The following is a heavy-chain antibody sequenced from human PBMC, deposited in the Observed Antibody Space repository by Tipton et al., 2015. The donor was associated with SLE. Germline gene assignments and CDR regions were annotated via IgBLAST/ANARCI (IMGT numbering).Heavy chain of an antibody. J-gene: IGHJ6*02. CDR1: GGSFTMYY. CDR2: FYYSGSN. V-gene: IGHV4-39*07. Sequence: LRLSCAVSGGSFTMYYWSWIRQSPGKGLEWIGSFYYSGSNYYNPSLKSRVTISGDTSKNQFSLRLSSVTAADTAVYYCARDRRADVWGQGTTVTVSS. CDR3: ARDRRADV.